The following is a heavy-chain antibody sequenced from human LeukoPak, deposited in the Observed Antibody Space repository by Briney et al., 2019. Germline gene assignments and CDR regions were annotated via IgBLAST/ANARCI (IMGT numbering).Heavy chain of an antibody. CDR3: ARIPHDYGDYSYFDY. Sequence: SVKVSCKASGGTFSSYAISWVRQAPGQGLGWMGRIIPILGIANYAQKFQGRVTITADKSTSTAYMELSSLRSEDTAVYYCARIPHDYGDYSYFDYWGQGTLVTVSS. CDR2: IIPILGIA. CDR1: GGTFSSYA. D-gene: IGHD4-17*01. V-gene: IGHV1-69*04. J-gene: IGHJ4*02.